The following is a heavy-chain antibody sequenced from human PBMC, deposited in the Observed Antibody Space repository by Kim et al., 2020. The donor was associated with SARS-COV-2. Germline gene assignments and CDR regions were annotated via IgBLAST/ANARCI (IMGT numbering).Heavy chain of an antibody. V-gene: IGHV3-23*01. CDR1: GFTFSSYA. CDR3: AKGAPQWTDLIYDSSGYFDYFDY. CDR2: ISGSGGST. Sequence: GGSLRLSCAASGFTFSSYAMSWVRQAPGKGLEWVSAISGSGGSTYYADSVKGRFTISRDNSKNTLYLQMNSLRAEDTAVYYCAKGAPQWTDLIYDSSGYFDYFDYWGQGTLVTVSS. D-gene: IGHD3-22*01. J-gene: IGHJ4*02.